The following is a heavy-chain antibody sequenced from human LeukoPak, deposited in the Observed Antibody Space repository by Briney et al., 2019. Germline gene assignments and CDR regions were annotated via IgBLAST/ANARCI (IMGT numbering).Heavy chain of an antibody. J-gene: IGHJ4*02. CDR2: IYENGGTT. Sequence: GGSLRLSCVGSGFTFRSHAMSWVHQAPEKGLEFVSGIYENGGTTYYADSVKGRFSISRDISKNTLYLQMDSLRGEDTAVYYCAKDFRIGYSAHFDYWGQGALVTVSS. CDR3: AKDFRIGYSAHFDY. V-gene: IGHV3-23*01. CDR1: GFTFRSHA. D-gene: IGHD2-21*01.